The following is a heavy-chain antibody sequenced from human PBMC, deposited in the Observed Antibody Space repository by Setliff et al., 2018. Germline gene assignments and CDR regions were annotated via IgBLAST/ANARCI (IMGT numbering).Heavy chain of an antibody. V-gene: IGHV4-34*01. CDR3: AREQWLDPPGYYYMDV. CDR2: IYYSGST. D-gene: IGHD6-19*01. CDR1: GGSFSGYY. J-gene: IGHJ6*03. Sequence: SETLSLTCAVYGGSFSGYYWSWIRQPPGKGLEWIGSIYYSGSTYYNPSLKSLVTMSIDTSKNQFSLKLNSVTAADMAVYYCAREQWLDPPGYYYMDVWAKGTTVTVSS.